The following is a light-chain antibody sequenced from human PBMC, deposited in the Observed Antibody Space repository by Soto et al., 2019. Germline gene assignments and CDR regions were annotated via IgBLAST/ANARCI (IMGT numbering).Light chain of an antibody. CDR2: GAS. J-gene: IGKJ1*01. V-gene: IGKV1-39*01. CDR3: QQTYSTPPT. CDR1: QTISSY. Sequence: DIQMTQSPSSLSASVGDRVTISCRASQTISSYLNWYQQKPGKAPKLLIHGASSLKSGVPSRFSGSGSGTDFTLTISSLQPEDFATYYCQQTYSTPPTFGQGTKVEVK.